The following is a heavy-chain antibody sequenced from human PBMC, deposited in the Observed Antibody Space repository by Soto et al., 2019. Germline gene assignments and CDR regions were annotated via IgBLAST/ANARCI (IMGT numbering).Heavy chain of an antibody. CDR2: ISAYNGDT. CDR1: GYTFITYG. V-gene: IGHV1-18*01. D-gene: IGHD1-7*01. Sequence: QLVQSGAEVKKPGASVKVSCKASGYTFITYGVSWVRQAPGQGLEWMGWISAYNGDTNYAQNLQGRVTMTTDTSTTTAYMELRSLRSDDTAVYYCARGGGGTTSLKLQCWVQGTLVTVSS. J-gene: IGHJ4*02. CDR3: ARGGGGTTSLKLQC.